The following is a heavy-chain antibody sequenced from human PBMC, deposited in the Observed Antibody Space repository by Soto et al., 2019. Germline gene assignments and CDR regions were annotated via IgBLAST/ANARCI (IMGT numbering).Heavy chain of an antibody. J-gene: IGHJ4*02. V-gene: IGHV3-23*01. CDR3: AKDHESDY. CDR1: GFTFSSYA. CDR2: ISGSGGGT. Sequence: EVQLLESGGGLVQPGGPLSLSWAASGFTFSSYAMSCIRQAPGKGLEWVSAISGSGGGTYYVDTVKGRFTISRDNSKNTLYLQMNSLRAEDSALYYCAKDHESDYWGQGTLVTVSS.